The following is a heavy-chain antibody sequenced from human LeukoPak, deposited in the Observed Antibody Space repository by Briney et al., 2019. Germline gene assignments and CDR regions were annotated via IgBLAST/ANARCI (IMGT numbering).Heavy chain of an antibody. CDR2: INSDGSST. D-gene: IGHD2-15*01. CDR3: AKVSSRYCSSGSCYFDS. Sequence: GGSLRLSCAASGFTFSSYWMHWVRHAPGKGLVWVSRINSDGSSTSYADSVKGRFTISRDNAKNTLYLQMDSLRAEDTAVYYCAKVSSRYCSSGSCYFDSWGQGTLVTVSS. J-gene: IGHJ4*02. V-gene: IGHV3-74*01. CDR1: GFTFSSYW.